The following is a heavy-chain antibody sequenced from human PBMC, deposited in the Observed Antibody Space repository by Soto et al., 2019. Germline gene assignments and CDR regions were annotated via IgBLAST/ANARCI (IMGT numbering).Heavy chain of an antibody. D-gene: IGHD3-10*01. CDR1: GGTFSSYT. CDR2: IIPILGIA. CDR3: ARDSADITMVRGVNTRPYYFDY. J-gene: IGHJ4*02. Sequence: ASVKVSCKASGGTFSSYTISWVRQAPGQGLEWMGRIIPILGIANYAQKFQGRVTITADKSTSTAYMELSSLRSEDTAVYYCARDSADITMVRGVNTRPYYFDYWGQGTLVTVSS. V-gene: IGHV1-69*04.